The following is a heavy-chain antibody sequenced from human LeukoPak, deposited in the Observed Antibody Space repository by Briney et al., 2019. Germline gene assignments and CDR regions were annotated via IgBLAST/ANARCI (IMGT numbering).Heavy chain of an antibody. J-gene: IGHJ4*02. CDR1: GFTFSNYW. Sequence: TGGSLRLSCAASGFTFSNYWMHWVRQAPGKGLVWVALIKSDGSSTNYADSVRGRFTISRDNAKNTVYLQMNSLRAEDTAVYYCARDKGYSSDYWGQGTLVTVSS. D-gene: IGHD2-15*01. CDR2: IKSDGSST. V-gene: IGHV3-74*01. CDR3: ARDKGYSSDY.